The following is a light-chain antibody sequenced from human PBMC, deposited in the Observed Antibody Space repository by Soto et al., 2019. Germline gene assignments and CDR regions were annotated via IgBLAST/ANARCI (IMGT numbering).Light chain of an antibody. J-gene: IGKJ1*01. CDR1: QSVSGY. CDR2: DAS. V-gene: IGKV3-11*01. CDR3: QQRSTWPT. Sequence: EIVLTQSPATLSLSPGERATLSCRASQSVSGYLAWYQQKPGQAPRLLIYDASSRAKGIPARFTGSGSGTDFSLTISSLEPEDFAVYYCQQRSTWPTFGQGTKVDIK.